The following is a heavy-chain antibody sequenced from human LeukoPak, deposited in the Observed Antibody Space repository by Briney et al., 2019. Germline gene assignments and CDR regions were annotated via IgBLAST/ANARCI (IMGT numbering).Heavy chain of an antibody. D-gene: IGHD1-26*01. CDR3: ARGRSNYYGMDV. J-gene: IGHJ6*02. Sequence: PSETLSLTCSVSDGSINSYYWNWIRRPPGKGLEWIGYIYYNGNTNYSPSLKSRVTMPVDTSKNLFSLKVCSVTAADTAVYYCARGRSNYYGMDVWGQGTTVTVSS. CDR2: IYYNGNT. CDR1: DGSINSYY. V-gene: IGHV4-59*01.